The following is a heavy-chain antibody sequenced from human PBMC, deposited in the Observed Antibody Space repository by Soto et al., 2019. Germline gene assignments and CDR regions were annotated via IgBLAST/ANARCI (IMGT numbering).Heavy chain of an antibody. CDR3: AKDLGIAAAGELDY. D-gene: IGHD6-13*01. J-gene: IGHJ4*02. V-gene: IGHV3-23*01. CDR1: GFTFSSYA. Sequence: LRLSCAASGFTFSSYAMSWVRQAPGKGLEWVSAISGSGGSTYYADSVKGRFAISRDNSKNTLYLQMNSLRAEDTAVYYCAKDLGIAAAGELDYWGQGTLVTVSS. CDR2: ISGSGGST.